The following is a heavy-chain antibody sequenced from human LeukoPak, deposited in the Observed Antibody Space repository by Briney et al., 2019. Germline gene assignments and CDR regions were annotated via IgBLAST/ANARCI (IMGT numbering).Heavy chain of an antibody. CDR3: GRDWDWHVQF. CDR1: GYTFSRYG. Sequence: ASVKVSCKASGYTFSRYGFSWVRQAPGQGLEWIGWIGVFNGNRNYAKSVQGRITLTADTSTNTTYMELRSLTSDDTAVYFCGRDWDWHVQFWGQGTLITVSS. CDR2: IGVFNGNR. V-gene: IGHV1-18*01. D-gene: IGHD1-26*01. J-gene: IGHJ4*02.